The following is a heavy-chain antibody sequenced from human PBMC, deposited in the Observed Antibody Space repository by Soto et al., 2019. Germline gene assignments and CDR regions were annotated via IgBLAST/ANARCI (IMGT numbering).Heavy chain of an antibody. D-gene: IGHD6-13*01. CDR1: GGSISSGGYY. Sequence: PSETLSLTCTVSGGSISSGGYYWSWIRHHPGKGLEWIGYIYYSGSTYYNPSLKSRVTISVDTSKNQFSLKLSSVTAADTAVYYCARDTAAAGTRWFDPWGQGTLVTVSS. CDR2: IYYSGST. V-gene: IGHV4-31*03. CDR3: ARDTAAAGTRWFDP. J-gene: IGHJ5*02.